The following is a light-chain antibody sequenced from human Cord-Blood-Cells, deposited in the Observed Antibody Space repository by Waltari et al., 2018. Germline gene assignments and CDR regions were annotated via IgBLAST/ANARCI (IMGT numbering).Light chain of an antibody. Sequence: QSALTQPASVSGSPGQSIAISCTGTSSDVGSYNLVSWYQQHPGKAPKLMIYECSKRPSGVSNRFSGSKSGNTASLTISGLQAEDEADYYCCSHAGSSTWVFGGGTKLTVL. CDR3: CSHAGSSTWV. CDR2: ECS. CDR1: SSDVGSYNL. J-gene: IGLJ3*02. V-gene: IGLV2-23*01.